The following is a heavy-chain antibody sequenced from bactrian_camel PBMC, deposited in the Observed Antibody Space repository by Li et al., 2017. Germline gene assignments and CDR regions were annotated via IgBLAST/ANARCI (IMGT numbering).Heavy chain of an antibody. CDR3: AADPSRSLCASTSIAPGYYPYNF. D-gene: IGHD2*01. Sequence: VQLVESGGGTAQPGRSLRLSCAKSGYRYSRDCMAWFRQGSGKEPERVADIDSDGRTSYSNSVKGRFTISKDNPDYTLTLQMNNLKPEDTARYYCAADPSRSLCASTSIAPGYYPYNFWGEGTQVTVS. CDR1: GYRYSRDC. J-gene: IGHJ4*01. CDR2: IDSDGRT. V-gene: IGHV3S26*01.